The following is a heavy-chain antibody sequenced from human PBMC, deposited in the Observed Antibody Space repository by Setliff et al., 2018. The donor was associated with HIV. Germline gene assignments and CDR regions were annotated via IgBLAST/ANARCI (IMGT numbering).Heavy chain of an antibody. J-gene: IGHJ4*02. CDR1: GFTFSNYA. V-gene: IGHV3-30*02. D-gene: IGHD6-13*01. CDR2: LRFDGSNQ. Sequence: GGSLRLSCAASGFTFSNYAMSWVRQAPGKGLEWVAFLRFDGSNQYYADSVKGRFTISRDNGYSSLYLQMNGLRAEDTALYYCARGSKAAAGPPDFWGQGTLVTVSS. CDR3: ARGSKAAAGPPDF.